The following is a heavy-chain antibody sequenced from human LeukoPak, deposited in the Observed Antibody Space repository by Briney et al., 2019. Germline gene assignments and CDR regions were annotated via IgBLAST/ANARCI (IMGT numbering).Heavy chain of an antibody. Sequence: ASVKVSCKASGYTFTSYGISWVRQAPGQGLEWMGWISAYNGNTNYAQKLQGRVTMTTDTSTSTAYMELRSLRSDDTAVYYCARDSRVVPAAMDGYYHYGMDVWGQGTTVTVSS. D-gene: IGHD2-2*01. CDR2: ISAYNGNT. CDR3: ARDSRVVPAAMDGYYHYGMDV. J-gene: IGHJ6*02. V-gene: IGHV1-18*01. CDR1: GYTFTSYG.